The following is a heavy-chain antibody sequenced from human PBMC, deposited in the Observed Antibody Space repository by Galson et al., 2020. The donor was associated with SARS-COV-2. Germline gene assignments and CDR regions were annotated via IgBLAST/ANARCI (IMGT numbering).Heavy chain of an antibody. J-gene: IGHJ6*02. Sequence: GGSLRLSCAASGFSFSAYYMSWFRQAPGKGLEWVSYISRAGAPIYYADSVKGRFTISRDNTKHSLYLQINSLRAEDTAVYYCARNLVGSGYYYGSNYGMDVWGQGTTVTVSS. CDR3: ARNLVGSGYYYGSNYGMDV. CDR2: ISRAGAPI. D-gene: IGHD3-22*01. V-gene: IGHV3-11*01. CDR1: GFSFSAYY.